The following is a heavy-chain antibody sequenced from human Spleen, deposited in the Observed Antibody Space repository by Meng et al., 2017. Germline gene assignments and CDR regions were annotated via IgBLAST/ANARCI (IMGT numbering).Heavy chain of an antibody. Sequence: HGQRQQAGPGLVNPSQTPPHTLALSGDSVASISAAWNWIRQSPSRGLEWLGGTYYRSKWFNDYALSEKSRVTVNPDTSKNQFSLQLNSVTPEDTAVYYCARGDGYIIDYWGQGTLVTVSS. CDR2: TYYRSKWFN. CDR1: GDSVASISAA. J-gene: IGHJ4*02. CDR3: ARGDGYIIDY. V-gene: IGHV6-1*01. D-gene: IGHD5-24*01.